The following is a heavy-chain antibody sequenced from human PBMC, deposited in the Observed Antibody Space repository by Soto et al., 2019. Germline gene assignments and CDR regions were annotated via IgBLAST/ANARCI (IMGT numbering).Heavy chain of an antibody. CDR3: AHRRRYYGSSTYYSDH. J-gene: IGHJ4*02. Sequence: QIALKESGTPLVKPTQTLTLTCNFSGFSLDTSGVSVTWIRQAPGKALEWLALIYWDVDKYYSPSLRTRLTITKDNSQNLVVLTMTNMDPVDTATYYCAHRRRYYGSSTYYSDHWCQGTLVTVSS. CDR1: GFSLDTSGVS. V-gene: IGHV2-5*02. CDR2: IYWDVDK. D-gene: IGHD3-10*01.